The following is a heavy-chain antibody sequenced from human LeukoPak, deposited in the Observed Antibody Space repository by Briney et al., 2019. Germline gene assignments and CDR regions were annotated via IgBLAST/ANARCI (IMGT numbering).Heavy chain of an antibody. CDR3: ARDLGSGDGYNYS. V-gene: IGHV1-2*02. CDR1: GSTFTGYY. CDR2: INPNTGGT. J-gene: IGHJ5*02. Sequence: ASEKVSCKASGSTFTGYYMHWVRQAPRQGLEWMGWINPNTGGTKYAQKFQGRVTMTRDTSISTAYMELSRLRSDDTAVYYCARDLGSGDGYNYSWGQGTLVTVSS. D-gene: IGHD5-24*01.